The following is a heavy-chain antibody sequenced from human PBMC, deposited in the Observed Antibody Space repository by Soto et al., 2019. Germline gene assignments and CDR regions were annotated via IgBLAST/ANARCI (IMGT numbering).Heavy chain of an antibody. V-gene: IGHV3-33*01. Sequence: GGSLRLSCAAPGFTFSSYGMHWVRQAPGKGLEWVAVIWYDGSNKYYADSVKGRFTISRDNSKNTLYLQMNSLRAEDTAVYYCAREYNYYYYYMDVWGKATTVTVPS. CDR3: AREYNYYYYYMDV. J-gene: IGHJ6*03. CDR1: GFTFSSYG. D-gene: IGHD5-12*01. CDR2: IWYDGSNK.